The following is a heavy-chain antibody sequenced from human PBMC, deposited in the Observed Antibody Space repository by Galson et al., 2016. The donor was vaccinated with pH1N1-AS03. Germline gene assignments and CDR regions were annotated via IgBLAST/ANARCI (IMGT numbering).Heavy chain of an antibody. CDR2: IYTSGST. CDR3: ARFTMGAFDY. V-gene: IGHV4-61*02. CDR1: GASISSGSYY. Sequence: GASISSGSYYWSWIRQPAGKGLECIGRIYTSGSTYYNPSLKSRVTISVDTSKNQFSLKLSSLTAADTAMYYCARFTMGAFDYWGQGTLVTVS. D-gene: IGHD3-3*01. J-gene: IGHJ4*02.